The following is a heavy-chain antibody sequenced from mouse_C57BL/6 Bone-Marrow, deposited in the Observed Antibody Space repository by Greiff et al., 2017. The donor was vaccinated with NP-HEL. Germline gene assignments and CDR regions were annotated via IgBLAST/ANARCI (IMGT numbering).Heavy chain of an antibody. CDR1: GYTFTDYY. D-gene: IGHD1-1*01. V-gene: IGHV1-19*01. CDR2: INPYNGGT. CDR3: ARGIYYGSSYGYWYFDV. Sequence: EVQLVESGPVLVKPGASVKMSCKASGYTFTDYYMNWVKQSHGKSLEWIGVINPYNGGTSYNQKFKGKATLTVDKSSSTAYMELNSLTSEDSAVYYCARGIYYGSSYGYWYFDVWGTGTTVTVSS. J-gene: IGHJ1*03.